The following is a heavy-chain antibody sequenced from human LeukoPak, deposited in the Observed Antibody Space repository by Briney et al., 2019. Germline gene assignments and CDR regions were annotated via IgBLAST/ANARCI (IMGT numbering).Heavy chain of an antibody. D-gene: IGHD1-26*01. J-gene: IGHJ4*02. Sequence: ASVKVSCKASVYTFTGYYIHCVRQAPGPGLEWMGWINPNSGGTNYAQKFQGSVTMTRDTSISTAYMELNRLRSDDTAVYYCARAINSGSYLYYFDYWGQGTLVTVSS. CDR1: VYTFTGYY. CDR3: ARAINSGSYLYYFDY. CDR2: INPNSGGT. V-gene: IGHV1-2*02.